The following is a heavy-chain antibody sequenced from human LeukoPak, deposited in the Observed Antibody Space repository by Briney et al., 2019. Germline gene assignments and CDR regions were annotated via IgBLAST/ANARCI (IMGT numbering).Heavy chain of an antibody. CDR2: INSDGSST. Sequence: GGSLRLSCAAPGFTLSGYWIHWVRQVPGKGLVWVSRINSDGSSTSYADSVKGRFTISRDNAKNTLYLQMNSLRAEDTAVYYCARLSYYYDSSGYYLDYWGQGTLVTVSS. D-gene: IGHD3-22*01. CDR3: ARLSYYYDSSGYYLDY. J-gene: IGHJ4*02. V-gene: IGHV3-74*01. CDR1: GFTLSGYW.